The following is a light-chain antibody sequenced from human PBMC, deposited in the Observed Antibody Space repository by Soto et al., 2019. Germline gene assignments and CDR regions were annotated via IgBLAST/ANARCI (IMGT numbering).Light chain of an antibody. V-gene: IGKV3-11*01. CDR2: HTS. Sequence: EIVLTQSPATLSLSPGESATLSCRASQSVNNYIAWYQHKPGRGPRLLIYHTSIRAIGVPARFSGSGSGTDFTLTISSLEPEDLALYYCQQRASWPWFTFGHGTKVDMK. J-gene: IGKJ3*01. CDR1: QSVNNY. CDR3: QQRASWPWFT.